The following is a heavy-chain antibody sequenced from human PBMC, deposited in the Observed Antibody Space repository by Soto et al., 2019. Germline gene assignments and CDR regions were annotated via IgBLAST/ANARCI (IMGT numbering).Heavy chain of an antibody. Sequence: QVQLVESGGGVVQPGRSRTLSCVASGFTFRLYGMHWVRQAPGKGLEWVAAVSYDGKNQWYGDSVQGRFTISRDNSKNTVFLQMSSLRTEDTAVYYCASGMEVAAVQDWGGQCIVVAVSS. D-gene: IGHD1-26*01. CDR1: GFTFRLYG. J-gene: IGHJ1*01. CDR3: ASGMEVAAVQDW. CDR2: VSYDGKNQ. V-gene: IGHV3-30*03.